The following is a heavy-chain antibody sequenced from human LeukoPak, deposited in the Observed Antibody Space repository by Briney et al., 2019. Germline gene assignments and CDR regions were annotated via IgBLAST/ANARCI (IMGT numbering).Heavy chain of an antibody. J-gene: IGHJ4*02. V-gene: IGHV1-2*02. D-gene: IGHD2-15*01. CDR2: INPNSGCT. CDR3: ARDGDTVVVVASTGTKHFNN. Sequence: ASVKVSCKASGYTFTDYYMHWVRQAPGQGLDWMGWINPNSGCTNSAQKFQGRVTMTRDTSVGTAYMELSGLRSDDTAVYYCARDGDTVVVVASTGTKHFNNWGQGTMVTVSS. CDR1: GYTFTDYY.